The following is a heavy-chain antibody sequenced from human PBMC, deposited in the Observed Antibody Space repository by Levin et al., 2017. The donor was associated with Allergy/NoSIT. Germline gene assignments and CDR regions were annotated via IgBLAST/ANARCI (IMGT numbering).Heavy chain of an antibody. D-gene: IGHD3-22*01. CDR3: VRHAKAMIVIRDPFDI. CDR2: ISSSGNYI. V-gene: IGHV3-21*01. J-gene: IGHJ3*02. CDR1: EFTFSNYS. Sequence: SCAASEFTFSNYSMNWVRQSPGKGLEWVASISSSGNYIYYAESVKGRFTISRDNAKNSLYLQMSSLRAEDTAVYHCVRHAKAMIVIRDPFDIWGQGTVVTVSS.